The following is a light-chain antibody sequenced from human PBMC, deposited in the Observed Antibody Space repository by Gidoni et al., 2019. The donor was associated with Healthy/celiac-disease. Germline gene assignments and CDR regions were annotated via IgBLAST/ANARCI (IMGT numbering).Light chain of an antibody. CDR1: QSISSY. J-gene: IGKJ4*01. Sequence: IQMTQSPSSLSASVGDRVTITCRASQSISSYLNWYQQKPGKAPKLLIYAASSLQSGVPSRFSGSGSGTDFTLTISSLQPEDFATYYWQQSYSTPLTFGGGTKVESK. CDR2: AAS. CDR3: QQSYSTPLT. V-gene: IGKV1-39*01.